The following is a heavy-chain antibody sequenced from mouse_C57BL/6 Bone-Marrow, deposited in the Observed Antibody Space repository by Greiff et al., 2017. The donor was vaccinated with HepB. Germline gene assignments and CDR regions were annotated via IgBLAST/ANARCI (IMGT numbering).Heavy chain of an antibody. CDR3: ARFEGMIFAY. Sequence: EVQLQESGPELVKTGASVKMSCKASGYTFTDYNMHWVKQSHGKSLEWIGYINPNNGGTSYNQKFKGKATLTVNKSSSTAYMELRSLTSEDSAVYYCARFEGMIFAYWGQGTLVTVSA. CDR2: INPNNGGT. V-gene: IGHV1-22*01. CDR1: GYTFTDYN. J-gene: IGHJ3*01. D-gene: IGHD2-4*01.